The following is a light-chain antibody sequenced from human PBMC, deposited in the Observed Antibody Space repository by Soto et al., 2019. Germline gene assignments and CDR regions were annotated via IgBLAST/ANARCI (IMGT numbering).Light chain of an antibody. V-gene: IGKV3-11*01. CDR3: QQRGNRPPWT. Sequence: EIVMTQSPATLSLSPGERATLSCRASQSVGKYLVWYQQKPGQAPRLLIYDASNRATGIPARFSGSGSGTDFTLTISSLEPEDLAVYYCQQRGNRPPWTFDQGTKVEIK. CDR2: DAS. J-gene: IGKJ1*01. CDR1: QSVGKY.